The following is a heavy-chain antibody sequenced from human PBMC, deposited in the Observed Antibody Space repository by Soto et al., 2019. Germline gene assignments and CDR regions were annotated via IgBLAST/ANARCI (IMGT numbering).Heavy chain of an antibody. CDR3: AKDRIPLIFYYGSGSSDKAGVYFDY. J-gene: IGHJ4*02. Sequence: GGSLRLSCAASGFTFSSYAMSWVRQAPGKGLEWVSAISGSGGSIYYADSVKGRFTISRDNSKNTLYLQMNSLRAEDTAVYYCAKDRIPLIFYYGSGSSDKAGVYFDYWGQGTLVTVSS. CDR1: GFTFSSYA. D-gene: IGHD3-10*01. V-gene: IGHV3-23*01. CDR2: ISGSGGSI.